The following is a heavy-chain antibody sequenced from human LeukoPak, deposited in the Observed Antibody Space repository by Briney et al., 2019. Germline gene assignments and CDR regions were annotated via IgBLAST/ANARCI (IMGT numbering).Heavy chain of an antibody. V-gene: IGHV4-59*01. CDR1: AGSMSNYY. CDR2: IYSSGST. J-gene: IGHJ1*01. D-gene: IGHD3-22*01. CDR3: ARLSSGRPHEYFQH. Sequence: NTSETLSLTCTVSAGSMSNYYWSWVRQPPGKGLEWIAYIYSSGSTNYNPSLKSRATISLDTSKNQFSLKLTSVTAADTAVYDCARLSSGRPHEYFQHWGQGTLVTVSS.